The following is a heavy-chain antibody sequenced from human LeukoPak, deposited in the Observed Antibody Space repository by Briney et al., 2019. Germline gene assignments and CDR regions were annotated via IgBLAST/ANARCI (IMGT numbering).Heavy chain of an antibody. CDR2: IYTSGST. J-gene: IGHJ6*03. D-gene: IGHD3-10*01. CDR3: AVGPNGSGSYYMDV. Sequence: SETLSFTCTVSGGSISSYYWSWIRQPAGKGLEWIGRIYTSGSTYYNPSLKSRVTISVDTSKNQFSLKLSSVTAADTAVYYCAVGPNGSGSYYMDVWGKGTTVTVSS. V-gene: IGHV4-4*07. CDR1: GGSISSYY.